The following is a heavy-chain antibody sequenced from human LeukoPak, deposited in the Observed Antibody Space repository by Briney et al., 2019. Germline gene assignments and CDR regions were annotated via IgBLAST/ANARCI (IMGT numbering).Heavy chain of an antibody. CDR2: IYYSGSS. CDR1: GASIRSGRNY. CDR3: ARHVSGSAMMHYFDY. Sequence: TSETLSLTCNVSGASIRSGRNYWGWIRQSPGKGLGWIGSIYYSGSSSYNPSLQSRVSISVDTSKNHISLKVFSLTAADTALYYCARHVSGSAMMHYFDYWGQGNLVTVSS. D-gene: IGHD5-18*01. J-gene: IGHJ4*02. V-gene: IGHV4-39*01.